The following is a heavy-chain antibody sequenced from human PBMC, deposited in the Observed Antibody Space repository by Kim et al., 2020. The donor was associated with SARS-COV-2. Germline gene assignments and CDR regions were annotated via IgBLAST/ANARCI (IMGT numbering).Heavy chain of an antibody. CDR3: ASPSRVWDREDAFDI. CDR1: GFTFSSYA. Sequence: GGSLRLSCAASGFTFSSYAMHWVRQAPGKGLEWVAVISYDGSNKYYADSVKGRFTISRDNSKNTLYLQMNSLRAEDTAVYYCASPSRVWDREDAFDIWGQGTMVTVSS. D-gene: IGHD6-13*01. V-gene: IGHV3-30-3*01. CDR2: ISYDGSNK. J-gene: IGHJ3*02.